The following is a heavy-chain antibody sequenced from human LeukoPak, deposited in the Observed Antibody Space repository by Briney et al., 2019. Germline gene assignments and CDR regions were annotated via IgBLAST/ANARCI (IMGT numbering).Heavy chain of an antibody. CDR3: ARDYRLPNYNWFDP. V-gene: IGHV4-31*03. D-gene: IGHD5-18*01. Sequence: SQTLSLTCTVSGGSISSGGDYWSWIRQHPGKGLEWIGYIYYSGSTYYNPSLKSRVTISVDTSKNQFSLKLSSVTAADTAVYYCARDYRLPNYNWFDPWGQGTLVTVSS. J-gene: IGHJ5*02. CDR2: IYYSGST. CDR1: GGSISSGGDY.